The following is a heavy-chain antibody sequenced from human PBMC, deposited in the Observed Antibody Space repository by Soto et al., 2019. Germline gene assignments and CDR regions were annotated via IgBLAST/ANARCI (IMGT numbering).Heavy chain of an antibody. CDR3: ARHGGRSSWYKYYYYYMDV. J-gene: IGHJ6*03. V-gene: IGHV4-39*01. CDR2: IYYSGST. Sequence: SETLSLTCTVSGGSISSSSYYWGWIRQPPGKGLEWIGSIYYSGSTYYNPSLKSRVTISVDTSKNQFSLKLSSVTAADTAVYYCARHGGRSSWYKYYYYYMDVWGKGTTVTVSS. CDR1: GGSISSSSYY. D-gene: IGHD6-13*01.